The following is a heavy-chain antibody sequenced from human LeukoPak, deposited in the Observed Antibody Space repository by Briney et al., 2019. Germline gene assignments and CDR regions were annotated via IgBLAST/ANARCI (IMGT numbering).Heavy chain of an antibody. CDR2: IYYSWST. CDR1: GGSISTYY. D-gene: IGHD3-22*01. CDR3: ARSYDSRGYYYYGMDV. V-gene: IGHV4-59*01. Sequence: WETLSLTCTVSGGSISTYYWSWIRQPPGKGLEWIGYIYYSWSTNYNPSLKSRVTISLDTSKNQFSLRLSSVTAADTAVYYCARSYDSRGYYYYGMDVWGQGTTVTVSS. J-gene: IGHJ6*02.